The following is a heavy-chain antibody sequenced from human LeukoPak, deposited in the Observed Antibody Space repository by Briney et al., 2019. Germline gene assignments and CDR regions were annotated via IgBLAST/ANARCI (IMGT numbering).Heavy chain of an antibody. J-gene: IGHJ4*02. Sequence: GGSLRLSCAASGFAFTDYWMTWVRQVPGKGLEWVANIHKAGTESYYVDSVKGRFAISRDNAKNSLYLQLSSLRVDDTAVYYCARVGTWELQRVFDYWGQGTLVTVSS. V-gene: IGHV3-7*01. CDR2: IHKAGTES. CDR1: GFAFTDYW. D-gene: IGHD1-26*01. CDR3: ARVGTWELQRVFDY.